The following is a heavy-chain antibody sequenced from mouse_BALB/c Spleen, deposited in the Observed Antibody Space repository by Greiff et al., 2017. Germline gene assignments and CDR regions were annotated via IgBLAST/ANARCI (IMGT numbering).Heavy chain of an antibody. Sequence: EVKLVESGGGLVQPGGSLRLSCATSGFTFTDYYMSWVRQPPGKALEWLGFIRNKANGYTTEYSASVKGRFTISRDNSQSILYLQMNTLRAEDSATYYCATSYGNSAWFAYWGQGTLVTVSA. D-gene: IGHD2-10*01. CDR3: ATSYGNSAWFAY. CDR2: IRNKANGYTT. V-gene: IGHV7-3*02. CDR1: GFTFTDYY. J-gene: IGHJ3*01.